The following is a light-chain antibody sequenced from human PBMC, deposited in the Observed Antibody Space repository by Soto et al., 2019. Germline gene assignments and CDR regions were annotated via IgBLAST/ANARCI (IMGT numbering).Light chain of an antibody. Sequence: IQLPQSPSSLSGSVGDRVTITCGASQTISSWLAWYQQKPGKAPKLLIYKASTLKSGVPSRFSGSGSGTEFTLTISSLQPDDFATYYCQHYNIYSEAFGHRSMADIK. V-gene: IGKV1-5*03. CDR3: QHYNIYSEA. CDR2: KAS. J-gene: IGKJ1*01. CDR1: QTISSW.